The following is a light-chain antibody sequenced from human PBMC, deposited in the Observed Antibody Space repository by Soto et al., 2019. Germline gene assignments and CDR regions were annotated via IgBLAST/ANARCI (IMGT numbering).Light chain of an antibody. J-gene: IGKJ5*01. CDR1: QSISSW. Sequence: DIQMTQSPSTLSASVGDRVTITCRASQSISSWLAWYQQKPGKAPKLLIYDASSLEGGVPSRFSGSGSGTEFTLTISSLQPDDFATYYCQQYNSYSITFGQGTRLEIK. CDR3: QQYNSYSIT. V-gene: IGKV1-5*01. CDR2: DAS.